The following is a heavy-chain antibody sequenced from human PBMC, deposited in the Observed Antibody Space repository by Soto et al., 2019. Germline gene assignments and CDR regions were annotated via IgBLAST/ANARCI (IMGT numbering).Heavy chain of an antibody. J-gene: IGHJ4*02. CDR3: ARPYCSGGSCLYYFDY. V-gene: IGHV3-74*01. CDR1: GLTFNNYW. CDR2: INGDGRIT. Sequence: PGGSLRLSCTASGLTFNNYWMHWVRQAPGKGPVWVSRINGDGRITTYADSVRGRFTISRENAKNSLYLQMNSLRAEDTAVYYCARPYCSGGSCLYYFDYWGQGTLVTVSS. D-gene: IGHD2-15*01.